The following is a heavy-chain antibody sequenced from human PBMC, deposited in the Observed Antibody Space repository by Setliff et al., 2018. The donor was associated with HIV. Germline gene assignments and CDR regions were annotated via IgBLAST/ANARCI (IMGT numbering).Heavy chain of an antibody. J-gene: IGHJ2*01. V-gene: IGHV5-51*01. CDR3: ARRRLAYDSWSYRGNWFFDL. CDR2: IYPDESDS. D-gene: IGHD3-10*01. CDR1: GYSFSNYL. Sequence: PGESLKISCKGSGYSFSNYLIGWVRQMPGKGLEWMGIIYPDESDSRYSPSFRGQVTISADKSINTAYLQWSSLKASDTAMYYCARRRLAYDSWSYRGNWFFDLWGRGTLVTVSS.